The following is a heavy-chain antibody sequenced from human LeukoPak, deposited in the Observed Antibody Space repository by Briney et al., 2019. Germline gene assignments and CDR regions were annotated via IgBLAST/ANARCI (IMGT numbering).Heavy chain of an antibody. Sequence: SETLSLTCAVSTDSFSSHYWSWVRQPPGKGLEWIGYISYIGSTNYNPSLKSRVTISIDTSKNQFSLRLKSVTAADTAVYYCARDLITVTKGFDIWGQGTMVSVSS. CDR3: ARDLITVTKGFDI. V-gene: IGHV4-59*11. CDR1: TDSFSSHY. CDR2: ISYIGST. J-gene: IGHJ3*02. D-gene: IGHD4-17*01.